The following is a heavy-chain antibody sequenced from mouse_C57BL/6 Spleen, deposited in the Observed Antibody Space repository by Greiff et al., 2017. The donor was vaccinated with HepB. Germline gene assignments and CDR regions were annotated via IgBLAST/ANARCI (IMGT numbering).Heavy chain of an antibody. J-gene: IGHJ2*01. V-gene: IGHV1-82*01. D-gene: IGHD3-2*02. CDR1: GYAFSSSW. CDR3: ARGTAQAGDFDY. CDR2: IYPGDGDT. Sequence: VQLQQSGPELVKPGASVKISCKASGYAFSSSWMNWVKQRPGKGLEWIGRIYPGDGDTNYNGKFKGKATLTADKSSSTAYMQLSSLTSEDSAVYFCARGTAQAGDFDYWGQGTTLTVSS.